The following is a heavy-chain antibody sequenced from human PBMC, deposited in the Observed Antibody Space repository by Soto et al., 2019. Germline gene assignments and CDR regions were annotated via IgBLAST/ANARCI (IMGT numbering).Heavy chain of an antibody. CDR1: GYTFTSYA. CDR2: INAGNGNT. V-gene: IGHV1-3*01. CDR3: ARDPSYYGMDV. J-gene: IGHJ6*02. Sequence: ASVKVSCKASGYTFTSYAMHWVRQAPGQRLEWMGWINAGNGNTKYSQKFQGRVTITRDTSASTAYMKLSSLRSEDTAVYYCARDPSYYGMDVRGQGPTVTVSS.